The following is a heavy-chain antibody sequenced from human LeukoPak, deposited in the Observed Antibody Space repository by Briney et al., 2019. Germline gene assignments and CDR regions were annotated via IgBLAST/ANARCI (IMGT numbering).Heavy chain of an antibody. CDR2: MNPNSGNT. CDR1: GYTFTSYD. V-gene: IGHV1-8*02. D-gene: IGHD2-15*01. CDR3: ARDRSIVVVVAATAFDY. J-gene: IGHJ4*02. Sequence: ASVKVSCKASGYTFTSYDINWVRQATGQGLEWMGWMNPNSGNTGYAQKLQGRVTMTTDTSTSTAYMELRSLRSDDTAVYYCARDRSIVVVVAATAFDYWGQGTLVTVSS.